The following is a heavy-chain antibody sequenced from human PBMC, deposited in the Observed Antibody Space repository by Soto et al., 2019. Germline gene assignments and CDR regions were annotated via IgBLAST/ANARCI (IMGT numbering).Heavy chain of an antibody. CDR1: GFILTDYA. V-gene: IGHV3-23*01. CDR3: TKRALDGYNSPIDY. CDR2: ISNRGRET. D-gene: IGHD5-12*01. J-gene: IGHJ4*01. Sequence: EVELSESGGGLVQPGGSLRLSCTASGFILTDYAIDWVRQAPGKGLEWVSDISNRGRETFYGDSVKGRFTTSRDISQSTVYLQLNSLRVDDTAVYYCTKRALDGYNSPIDYWGHGTLVTVSS.